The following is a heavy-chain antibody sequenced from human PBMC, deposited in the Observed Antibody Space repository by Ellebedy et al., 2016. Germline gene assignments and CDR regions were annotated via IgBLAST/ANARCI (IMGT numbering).Heavy chain of an antibody. CDR3: ARHTETSGGYGGFDP. CDR2: IFSNDEK. V-gene: IGHV2-26*01. CDR1: GFSLSTSGVG. D-gene: IGHD5-12*01. J-gene: IGHJ5*02. Sequence: SGPTLVKPTPTLTLTCTFSGFSLSTSGVGVGWIRQPPGKALEWLAHIFSNDEKSYSTSLRSRLTISKDTSKSQVVLTVINMDPVDTATYYCARHTETSGGYGGFDPWGQGTLVTVSS.